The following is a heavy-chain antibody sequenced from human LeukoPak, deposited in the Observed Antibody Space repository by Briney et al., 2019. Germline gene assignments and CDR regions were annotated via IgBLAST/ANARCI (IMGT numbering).Heavy chain of an antibody. D-gene: IGHD3-3*02. J-gene: IGHJ6*02. V-gene: IGHV1-3*01. CDR2: INAGNGNT. Sequence: ASVKVSCKASGYTFTSYAMHWVRQAPGQRLEWMGWINAGNGNTKYSQKFQGRVTITRDTSASTAYRELSSLRSEDTAVYYCARGGRIFGVVTKLTNYYYYGMDVWGQGTTVTVSS. CDR3: ARGGRIFGVVTKLTNYYYYGMDV. CDR1: GYTFTSYA.